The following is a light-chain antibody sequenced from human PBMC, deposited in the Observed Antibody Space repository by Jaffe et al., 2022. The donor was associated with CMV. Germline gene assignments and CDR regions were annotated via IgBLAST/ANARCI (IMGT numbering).Light chain of an antibody. CDR2: AAS. V-gene: IGKV1-39*01. J-gene: IGKJ1*01. Sequence: DIQMTQSPSSLSASLGDRVTITCRASQSISSYLNWYQQKPGKAPKLLIYAASSLQSGVPSRFSGSGSGTDFTLTISSLQPEDFGTYYCQQSYRTPATFGQGTKVEIK. CDR3: QQSYRTPAT. CDR1: QSISSY.